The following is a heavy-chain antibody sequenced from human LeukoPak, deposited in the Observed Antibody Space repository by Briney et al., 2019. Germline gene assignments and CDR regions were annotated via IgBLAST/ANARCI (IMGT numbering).Heavy chain of an antibody. D-gene: IGHD2-15*01. CDR3: ARDREDIVVVVAATPLV. J-gene: IGHJ4*02. CDR2: INSDGSST. V-gene: IGHV3-74*01. CDR1: GFTFSSYW. Sequence: GGSLRLSCAASGFTFSSYWMHWVRQAPGKGLVWVSRINSDGSSTSYADSVKGRFTISRDNAKNTLYLQMNSLGAEDTAVYYCARDREDIVVVVAATPLVWGQGTLVTVSS.